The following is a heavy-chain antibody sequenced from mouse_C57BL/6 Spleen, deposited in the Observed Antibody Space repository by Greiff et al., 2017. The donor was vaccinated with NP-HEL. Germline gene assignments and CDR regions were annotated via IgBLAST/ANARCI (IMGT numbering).Heavy chain of an antibody. CDR1: GYAFSSSW. J-gene: IGHJ3*01. CDR3: ARDYGSTWFAY. CDR2: IYPGDGDT. V-gene: IGHV1-82*01. D-gene: IGHD1-1*01. Sequence: LVKPGASVKISCKASGYAFSSSWMNWVKQRPGKGLEWIGRIYPGDGDTNYNGKFKGKAKLTADKSSSTAYMQLSSLTSEDSAVYFCARDYGSTWFAYWGQGTLVTVSA.